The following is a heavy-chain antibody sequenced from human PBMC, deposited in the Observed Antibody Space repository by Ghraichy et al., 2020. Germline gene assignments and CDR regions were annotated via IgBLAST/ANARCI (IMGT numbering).Heavy chain of an antibody. CDR2: ISAYNGNT. Sequence: ASVKVSCKASGYTFTSYGISWVRQAPGQGLEWMGWISAYNGNTNYAQKLQGRVTMTTDTSTSTAYMELRSLRSDDTAVYYCARDSPDYSNPGFDPWGQGTLVTVSS. J-gene: IGHJ5*02. CDR3: ARDSPDYSNPGFDP. V-gene: IGHV1-18*01. CDR1: GYTFTSYG. D-gene: IGHD4-11*01.